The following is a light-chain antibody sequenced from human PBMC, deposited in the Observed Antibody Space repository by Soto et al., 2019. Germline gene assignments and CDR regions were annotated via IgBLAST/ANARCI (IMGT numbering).Light chain of an antibody. V-gene: IGKV3-11*01. CDR2: DAS. J-gene: IGKJ5*01. CDR1: QSVSSN. Sequence: TQTPSSLSASVGDRVTITCRASQSVSSNLVWYQQRPGQAPRLLIHDASHRAAGIPARFSGSGSGTDFTLTISSLEPEDFAVYYCQQRSNWPITFGQGTLPEV. CDR3: QQRSNWPIT.